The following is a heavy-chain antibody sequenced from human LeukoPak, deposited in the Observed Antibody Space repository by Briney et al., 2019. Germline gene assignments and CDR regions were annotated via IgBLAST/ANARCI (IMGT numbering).Heavy chain of an antibody. CDR1: GFSFSNAW. J-gene: IGHJ3*02. V-gene: IGHV3-15*01. CDR3: STMHYYESSHPTEDAVDM. Sequence: PGGSLRLSCAASGFSFSNAWMTWVRQAPGKGLEWVGRIKSKVDGGTTDYIAPVKGRFSISRDDSQSTVYLQMNSLKSDDTGVYYCSTMHYYESSHPTEDAVDMWGQGTMVTVS. CDR2: IKSKVDGGTT. D-gene: IGHD3-22*01.